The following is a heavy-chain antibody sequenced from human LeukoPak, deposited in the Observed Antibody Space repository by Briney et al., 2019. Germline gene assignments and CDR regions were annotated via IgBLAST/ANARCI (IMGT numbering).Heavy chain of an antibody. CDR3: ARGGGLDV. V-gene: IGHV3-7*03. CDR2: INHNENVN. J-gene: IGHJ6*02. D-gene: IGHD3-16*01. CDR1: RFNFNSYT. Sequence: GGSLRLSCAASRFNFNSYTMNWARQAPGKGLEWVASINHNENVNYYVDSVKGRFTISRDNAKNSLYLQMSNLRAEDTAVYFCARGGGLDVWGQGATVTVSS.